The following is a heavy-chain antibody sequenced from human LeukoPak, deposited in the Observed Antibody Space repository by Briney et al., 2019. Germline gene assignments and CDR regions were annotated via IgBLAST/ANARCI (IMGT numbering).Heavy chain of an antibody. J-gene: IGHJ4*02. CDR2: ISSSGTTI. V-gene: IGHV3-11*01. D-gene: IGHD4-17*01. CDR3: AKAPYGDYPDY. Sequence: PGGSLRLSCAASGFTFSDYYMSWIRQAPGKGLEWVSYISSSGTTIYYADSVKGRFTISRDNSKNTLYLQMNSLRAEDTAVYYCAKAPYGDYPDYWGQGTLVTVSS. CDR1: GFTFSDYY.